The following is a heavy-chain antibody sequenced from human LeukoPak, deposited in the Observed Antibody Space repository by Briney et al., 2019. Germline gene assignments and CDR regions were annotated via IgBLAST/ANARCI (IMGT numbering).Heavy chain of an antibody. V-gene: IGHV3-9*01. Sequence: GGSLRLSCAASGFTFDDYAMHWVRQAPGKGLEWVSGISWNSGSIGYADSVKGRFTISRDNAKNSLYLQMNGLRAEDTALYYCAKDMFRVSTVVIDYWGQGTLVTVSS. D-gene: IGHD4-23*01. CDR2: ISWNSGSI. J-gene: IGHJ4*02. CDR3: AKDMFRVSTVVIDY. CDR1: GFTFDDYA.